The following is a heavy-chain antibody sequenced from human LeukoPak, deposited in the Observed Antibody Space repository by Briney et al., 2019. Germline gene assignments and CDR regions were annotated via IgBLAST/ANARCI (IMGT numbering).Heavy chain of an antibody. CDR3: ARDGWSVDY. D-gene: IGHD2-15*01. Sequence: GGSLRLSCAASGFTFSSYAMSWVRQAPGKGLEWVANIKQDGSEKYYVDSVKGRFTVSRDNAKHSLYLQMNSLRAEDTAVYYCARDGWSVDYWGQGTLVTVSA. V-gene: IGHV3-7*05. CDR1: GFTFSSYA. J-gene: IGHJ4*02. CDR2: IKQDGSEK.